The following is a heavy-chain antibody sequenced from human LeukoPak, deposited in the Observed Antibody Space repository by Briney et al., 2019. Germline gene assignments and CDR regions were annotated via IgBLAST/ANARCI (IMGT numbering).Heavy chain of an antibody. V-gene: IGHV3-33*01. Sequence: PGRSLRLSCAASGFTFSSYGMHWVRQAPGKGLEWVAVIWYDGSNKYYADSVKGRFTISRDNSKNTLYLQMNSLRAEDTAVYYCARGGRDYDSSGFRFDYWGQGTLVTVSS. CDR2: IWYDGSNK. CDR3: ARGGRDYDSSGFRFDY. J-gene: IGHJ4*02. D-gene: IGHD3-22*01. CDR1: GFTFSSYG.